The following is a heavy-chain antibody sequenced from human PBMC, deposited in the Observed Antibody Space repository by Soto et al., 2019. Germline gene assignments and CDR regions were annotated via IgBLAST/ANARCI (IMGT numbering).Heavy chain of an antibody. CDR1: GFTFSSYW. D-gene: IGHD3-22*01. V-gene: IGHV3-7*01. Sequence: GGSLRLSCAASGFTFSSYWMSWVRQAPGKGLEWVANINQDGSEKYYVDSVKGRFTISRDNAKNSLYLQMNSLRAEDTAVYYCARDLHDSSGYYCYWGQGTLVTVSS. CDR2: INQDGSEK. CDR3: ARDLHDSSGYYCY. J-gene: IGHJ4*02.